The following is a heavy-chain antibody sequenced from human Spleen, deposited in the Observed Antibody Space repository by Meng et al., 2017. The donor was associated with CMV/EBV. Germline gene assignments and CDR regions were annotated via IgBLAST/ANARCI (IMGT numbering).Heavy chain of an antibody. Sequence: GESLKISCAASGFTFSSYDMHWVRQATGKGLEWVSAIGTAGDTYYPGSVKGRFTISRENAKNSLCLQMNSLRGEDTAVYYCAKPGAEFDHYFDYWGQGTLVTVSS. D-gene: IGHD1-14*01. CDR2: IGTAGDT. J-gene: IGHJ4*02. CDR3: AKPGAEFDHYFDY. V-gene: IGHV3-13*01. CDR1: GFTFSSYD.